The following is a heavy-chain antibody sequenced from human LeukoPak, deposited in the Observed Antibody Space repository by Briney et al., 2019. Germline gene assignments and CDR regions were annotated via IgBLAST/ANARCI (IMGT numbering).Heavy chain of an antibody. CDR1: GFTFSSYE. Sequence: GGSLRLSCAASGFTFSSYEMNWVRQAPGKGLEWVSYISSSGSNIYYEDSVKGRFTISRDNAKNSLYLQMNSLRAEDTAVYYCARGGGYDSSGYVTDFDYWGQGTLVTVSS. D-gene: IGHD3-22*01. V-gene: IGHV3-48*03. CDR2: ISSSGSNI. CDR3: ARGGGYDSSGYVTDFDY. J-gene: IGHJ4*02.